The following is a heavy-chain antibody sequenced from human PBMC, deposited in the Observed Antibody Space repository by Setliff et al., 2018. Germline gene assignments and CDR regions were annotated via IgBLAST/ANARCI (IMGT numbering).Heavy chain of an antibody. Sequence: SETLSLTCTVSGGSTSSYYWTWIRQPAGKRLEWIGRVYNSGTTYNAFFASRVTMSIDTSKNQFSLKLSSVTAADTAVYYCARQVSHYDFWSGYYGYYYYYMDVWGKGTTVTVSS. CDR2: VYNSGT. CDR3: ARQVSHYDFWSGYYGYYYYYMDV. J-gene: IGHJ6*03. V-gene: IGHV4-4*07. D-gene: IGHD3-3*01. CDR1: GGSTSSYY.